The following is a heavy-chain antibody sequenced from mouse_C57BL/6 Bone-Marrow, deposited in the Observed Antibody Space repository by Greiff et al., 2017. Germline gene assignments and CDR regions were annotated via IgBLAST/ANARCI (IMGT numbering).Heavy chain of an antibody. D-gene: IGHD3-2*02. V-gene: IGHV14-2*01. CDR1: GFNIKDYY. CDR2: IDPDDGDT. Sequence: EVQLQQSGAELVKPGASVKLSCTASGFNIKDYYMHWVKQRTEQGLEWIGRIDPDDGDTKYAPKFQGKATITADTSSNTAYLQLSSLTSEDTAVYYCATSAQDTADYWGQGTTLTVSS. CDR3: ATSAQDTADY. J-gene: IGHJ2*01.